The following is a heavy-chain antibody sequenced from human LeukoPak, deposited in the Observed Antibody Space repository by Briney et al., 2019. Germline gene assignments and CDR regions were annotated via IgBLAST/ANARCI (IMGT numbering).Heavy chain of an antibody. D-gene: IGHD6-13*01. J-gene: IGHJ5*02. V-gene: IGHV5-51*01. CDR3: ARQRKHRAAAGTRDWWFDP. CDR2: IYPGDSDT. CDR1: GYSFTSYW. Sequence: GESLKISCKGSGYSFTSYWIGWVRQMPGKGLEWMGIIYPGDSDTRYSPSFQGQVTISADKSISTAYLQWSSLKASDTAMYYCARQRKHRAAAGTRDWWFDPWGQGTLVTVSS.